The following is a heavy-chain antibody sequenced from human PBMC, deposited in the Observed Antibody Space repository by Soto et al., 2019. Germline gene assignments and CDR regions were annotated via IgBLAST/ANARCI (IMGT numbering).Heavy chain of an antibody. Sequence: GGSLRLSCAASGFTFSSYSMNWVRQAPGKGLEWVSSISSSSSYIYYADSVKGRFTISRDNAKNSLYLQMNSLRAEDTAVYYCARDPQWLVPLTYYYGMDVWRQGTTVPVSS. CDR2: ISSSSSYI. CDR3: ARDPQWLVPLTYYYGMDV. D-gene: IGHD6-19*01. J-gene: IGHJ6*02. V-gene: IGHV3-21*01. CDR1: GFTFSSYS.